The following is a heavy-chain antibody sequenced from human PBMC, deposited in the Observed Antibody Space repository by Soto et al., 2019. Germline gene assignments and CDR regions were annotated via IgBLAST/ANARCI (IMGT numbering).Heavy chain of an antibody. D-gene: IGHD6-13*01. CDR1: GGTFSSYA. V-gene: IGHV1-69*13. J-gene: IGHJ3*02. CDR2: IIPIFGTA. Sequence: SVKVSCKASGGTFSSYAISWVRQAPGQGLEWMGGIIPIFGTANYAQKFQGRVTITADESTSTAYMELSSLRSEDTAVYYCARARGYSSSWYVAFDIWGQGTMVTVSS. CDR3: ARARGYSSSWYVAFDI.